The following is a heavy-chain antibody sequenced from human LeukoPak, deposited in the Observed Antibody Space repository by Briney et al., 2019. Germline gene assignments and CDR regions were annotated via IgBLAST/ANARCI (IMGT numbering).Heavy chain of an antibody. CDR1: GYTFTGYY. J-gene: IGHJ4*02. V-gene: IGHV1-2*02. Sequence: GASVKVSCKASGYTFTGYYMHWVRQAPGQGLEWMGWINANSGDTKYAQKFQGRVTMTRDTPISTAYMELSRLRSDDTAMYHCAREISGYSDYWGQGTLVTVSS. CDR2: INANSGDT. D-gene: IGHD3-22*01. CDR3: AREISGYSDY.